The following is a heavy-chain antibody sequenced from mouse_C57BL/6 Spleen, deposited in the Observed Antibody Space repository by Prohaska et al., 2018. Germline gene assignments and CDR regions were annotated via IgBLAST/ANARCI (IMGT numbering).Heavy chain of an antibody. V-gene: IGHV1-50*01. Sequence: LQLPSAALVYSDASIKLSCKPSGYSFPSYWMQWVKQRHGQGLECIGEIDPNDGYTNYNQKFKGKATLTVDKSSSTAYMKLRSLTFEDAAVYYCASARQCQEVGYCGQGTFVTFSA. D-gene: IGHD3-2*02. CDR2: IDPNDGYT. CDR1: GYSFPSYW. CDR3: ASARQCQEVGY. J-gene: IGHJ3*01.